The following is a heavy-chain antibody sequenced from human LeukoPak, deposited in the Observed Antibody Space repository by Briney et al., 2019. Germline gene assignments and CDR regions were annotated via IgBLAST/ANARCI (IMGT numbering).Heavy chain of an antibody. D-gene: IGHD3-16*01. CDR3: ARDWGPTGVRYYYGLDV. V-gene: IGHV4-39*07. J-gene: IGHJ6*02. Sequence: PSETLSLTCTVSGGSISSTSYYWGWIRQPPGKGLEWIGSIYYSGGTYYNPSLKSRVAISADRSKNQFSLKLSSVTAADTAVYYCARDWGPTGVRYYYGLDVWGQGTTVTVSS. CDR1: GGSISSTSYY. CDR2: IYYSGGT.